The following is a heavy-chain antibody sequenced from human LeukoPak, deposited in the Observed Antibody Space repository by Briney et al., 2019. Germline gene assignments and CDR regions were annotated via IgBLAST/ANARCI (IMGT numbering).Heavy chain of an antibody. D-gene: IGHD6-19*01. Sequence: GGSLRLSCAASGIVFSNTAMHWARQSPGRGLEWLSAISGGGERTFYADSVKGRFTISRDNSRNTLYLQMNNLRVDDTATYYCGKDGGQYSSGPEFDPRGQGALVIVSS. CDR1: GIVFSNTA. J-gene: IGHJ5*02. V-gene: IGHV3-23*01. CDR2: ISGGGERT. CDR3: GKDGGQYSSGPEFDP.